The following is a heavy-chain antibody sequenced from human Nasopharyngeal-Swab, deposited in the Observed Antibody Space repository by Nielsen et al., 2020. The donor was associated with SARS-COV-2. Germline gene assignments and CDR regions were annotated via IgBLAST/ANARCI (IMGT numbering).Heavy chain of an antibody. D-gene: IGHD6-13*01. CDR1: GFTFSSYG. CDR2: ISYDGSNK. V-gene: IGHV3-30*18. J-gene: IGHJ4*02. CDR3: AKMAGYSSSWYGSSLIDY. Sequence: GGSLRLSCAASGFTFSSYGMHWVRQAPGKGPEWVAVISYDGSNKYYADSVKGRFTISRDNSKNTLYLQMNSLRAEDTAVYYCAKMAGYSSSWYGSSLIDYWGQGTLVTVSS.